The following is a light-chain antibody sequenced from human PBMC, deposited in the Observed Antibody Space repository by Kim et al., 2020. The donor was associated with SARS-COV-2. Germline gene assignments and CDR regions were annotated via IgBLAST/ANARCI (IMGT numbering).Light chain of an antibody. Sequence: DIVMTQTPLSLSVTPGQPASISCKSSQSLLHSDGKTYLYWYLQKPGQSPHLLICEVSNRFSGVPERFSGSGSGTDFTLKISRVESEDVGAYYCMQTRQLPITFGQGTRLEIK. V-gene: IGKV2D-29*02. CDR2: EVS. CDR3: MQTRQLPIT. J-gene: IGKJ5*01. CDR1: QSLLHSDGKTY.